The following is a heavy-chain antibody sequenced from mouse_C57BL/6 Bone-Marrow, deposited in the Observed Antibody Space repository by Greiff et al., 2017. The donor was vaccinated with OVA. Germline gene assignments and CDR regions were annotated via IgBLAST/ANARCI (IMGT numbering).Heavy chain of an antibody. CDR3: TKIYYGNYEGY. Sequence: EVQLQQSGGGLVQPGGSMKLSCVASGFTFSNYWMNWVRQSPEKGLEWVAQIRLKSDNYATHYAESVKGRFTISRDDSKRSVYLQMNNLRAEDTGIYYCTKIYYGNYEGYWGQGTTLTVSS. J-gene: IGHJ2*01. D-gene: IGHD2-1*01. V-gene: IGHV6-3*01. CDR2: IRLKSDNYAT. CDR1: GFTFSNYW.